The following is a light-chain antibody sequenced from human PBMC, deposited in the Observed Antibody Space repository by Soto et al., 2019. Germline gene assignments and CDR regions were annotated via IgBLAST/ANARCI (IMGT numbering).Light chain of an antibody. J-gene: IGKJ1*01. CDR1: QSVNSNY. V-gene: IGKV3-20*01. CDR2: GAS. CDR3: QQYDSSPPT. Sequence: EIVLTQSPGTLSLSPGERATLSCRASQSVNSNYLAWYQRKPGQAPRLLIYGASNRATDIPYRFSASGSGTDFTLTITILEPEDLAVYYCQQYDSSPPTFGQGTKVEIK.